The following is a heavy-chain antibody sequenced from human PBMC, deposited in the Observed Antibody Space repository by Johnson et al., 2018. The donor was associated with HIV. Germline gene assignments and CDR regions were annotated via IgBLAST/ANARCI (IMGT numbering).Heavy chain of an antibody. CDR2: IGTAGDT. V-gene: IGHV3-13*01. CDR1: GFTFSSYD. CDR3: AREGPYSSRWGAFDI. J-gene: IGHJ3*02. Sequence: EMQLVESGGGLVQPGGSLRLSCAASGFTFSSYDMHWVRQATGKGLEWVSAIGTAGDTYYPGSVKGRFTISRENAKNSLYLQMNSLRAEDTAVYYCAREGPYSSRWGAFDIWGQGTMVTVSS. D-gene: IGHD6-13*01.